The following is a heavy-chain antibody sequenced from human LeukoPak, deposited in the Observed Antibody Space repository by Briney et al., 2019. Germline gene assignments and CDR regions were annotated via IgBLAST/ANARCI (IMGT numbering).Heavy chain of an antibody. CDR2: INPDSGGT. CDR3: ARAKEQTIAARYFDY. D-gene: IGHD6-6*01. CDR1: GHTFTDYY. J-gene: IGHJ4*02. Sequence: AASVKVSCKASGHTFTDYYIHWVRQAPGQGLEWIGRINPDSGGTNSAQKFQGRVTMTRDTSISTAYIELSSLRSDDTAVYYCARAKEQTIAARYFDYWGQGTLVTVSS. V-gene: IGHV1-2*06.